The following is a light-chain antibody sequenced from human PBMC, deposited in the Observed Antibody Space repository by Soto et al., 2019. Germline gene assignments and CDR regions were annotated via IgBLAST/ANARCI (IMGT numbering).Light chain of an antibody. CDR2: DAS. Sequence: EIVFTQSPATLSFSPGERATLSCRASQSVSTYLAWYQQRPGQAPRLLIYDASYRATDIPPRFSGSGSGTDFTLTISSLEPEDFAVYYCQQRRSWPPTITLGQGTRLEIK. CDR1: QSVSTY. J-gene: IGKJ5*01. CDR3: QQRRSWPPTIT. V-gene: IGKV3-11*01.